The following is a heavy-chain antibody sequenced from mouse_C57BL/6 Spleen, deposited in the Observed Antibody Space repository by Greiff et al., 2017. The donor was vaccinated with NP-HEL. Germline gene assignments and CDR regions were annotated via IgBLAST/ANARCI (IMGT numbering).Heavy chain of an antibody. Sequence: DVKLQESGPELVKPGASVKIPCKASGYTFTDYNMDWVKQSHGKSLEWIGDINPNNGGTIYNQKFKGKATLTVDKSSSTAYMELRSLTSEDTAVYYCARGIYYYGHWYFDVWGTGTTVTVSS. D-gene: IGHD1-1*01. J-gene: IGHJ1*03. CDR3: ARGIYYYGHWYFDV. CDR2: INPNNGGT. CDR1: GYTFTDYN. V-gene: IGHV1-18*01.